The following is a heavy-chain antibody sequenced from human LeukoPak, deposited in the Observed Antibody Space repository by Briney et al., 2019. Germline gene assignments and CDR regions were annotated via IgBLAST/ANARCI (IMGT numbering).Heavy chain of an antibody. V-gene: IGHV4-61*02. D-gene: IGHD3-10*01. CDR2: IYTSGST. CDR1: GGSISSGSYY. CDR3: ARGITMVRGVTNDAFDI. Sequence: SQTLSLTCTVSGGSISSGSYYWSWIRQPAGKGLEWIGRIYTSGSTNYNPSLKSRVTISVDTSKNQFSLKLSSVTAADTAVYYCARGITMVRGVTNDAFDIWGQGTMVTVSS. J-gene: IGHJ3*02.